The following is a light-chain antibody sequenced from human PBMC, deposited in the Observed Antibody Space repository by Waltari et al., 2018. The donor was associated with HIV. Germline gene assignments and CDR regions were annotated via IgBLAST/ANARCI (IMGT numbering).Light chain of an antibody. V-gene: IGKV3-20*01. CDR3: QQYDTSAPLT. CDR2: GVS. CDR1: QTVSNNY. J-gene: IGKJ4*01. Sequence: ELVLTQSPGTLSLSPGESATLSCRASQTVSNNYLACYQQKPGQAPRLLIYGVSSRATGIPARFSGSGSGTDFILTISRLEPEDFAVYYCQQYDTSAPLTFGGGTKMEIK.